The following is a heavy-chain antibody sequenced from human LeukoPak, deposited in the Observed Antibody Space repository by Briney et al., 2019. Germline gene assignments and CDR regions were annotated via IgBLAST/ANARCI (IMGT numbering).Heavy chain of an antibody. CDR2: ISNDGGRI. CDR3: AKYVLVPGADAFDI. D-gene: IGHD2-8*02. CDR1: GFTFSTFS. J-gene: IGHJ3*02. V-gene: IGHV3-23*01. Sequence: QPGGSLRLSCAASGFTFSTFSMTWVRQAPGKGLEWISSISNDGGRIYHADSVKGRFTISRDNSKGTLSLQMNSLRAEDTAVYYCAKYVLVPGADAFDIWGQGMMVTVSS.